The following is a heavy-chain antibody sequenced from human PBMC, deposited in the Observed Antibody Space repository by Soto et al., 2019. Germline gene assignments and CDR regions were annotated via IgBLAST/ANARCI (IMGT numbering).Heavy chain of an antibody. J-gene: IGHJ6*02. CDR1: GGSISSSNW. CDR3: ARDERSSSWYVRYYGMDV. Sequence: KTSETLSLTCAVSGGSISSSNWWGWVRQPPGKGLEWIGEIYHSGSTNYNPSLKSRVTISVDKSKNQFSLKLSSVTAADTAVYCCARDERSSSWYVRYYGMDVWGQGTTVTVSS. D-gene: IGHD6-13*01. CDR2: IYHSGST. V-gene: IGHV4-4*01.